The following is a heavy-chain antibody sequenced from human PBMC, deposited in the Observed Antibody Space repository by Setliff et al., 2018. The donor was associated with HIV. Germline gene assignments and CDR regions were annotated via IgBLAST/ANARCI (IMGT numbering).Heavy chain of an antibody. D-gene: IGHD2-21*02. CDR3: ATAANCGGDCRYYMDV. J-gene: IGHJ6*03. Sequence: ASVKVSCKVSGYTLTELSMHWVRQAPGKGLEWMGGFDPEDGVTIYAQKFQGRVTMTEDTSTDTAYMELSSLRSEDTAVYYCATAANCGGDCRYYMDVWGKGTTVTVSS. CDR1: GYTLTELS. V-gene: IGHV1-24*01. CDR2: FDPEDGVT.